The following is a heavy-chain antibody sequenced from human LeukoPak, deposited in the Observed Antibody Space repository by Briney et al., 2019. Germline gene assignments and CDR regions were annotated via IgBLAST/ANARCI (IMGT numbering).Heavy chain of an antibody. CDR2: ISDSGGST. CDR3: AKDRPLNWGYYFDY. CDR1: GFPFSSYA. J-gene: IGHJ4*02. V-gene: IGHV3-64*04. Sequence: GGSLRLSCSASGFPFSSYAMHWVRQAPGKGLEYVSAISDSGGSTYYADSVKGRFTISRDTSKNTLFLQMSSLRAEDTAIYYCAKDRPLNWGYYFDYWGQGTLVTVSS. D-gene: IGHD7-27*01.